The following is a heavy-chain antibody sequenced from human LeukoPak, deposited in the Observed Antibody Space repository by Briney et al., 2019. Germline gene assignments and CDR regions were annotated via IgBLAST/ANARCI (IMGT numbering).Heavy chain of an antibody. Sequence: SETLSLTCAVYGGSLSGYYWSWIRQPPGKGLEWIGEINHSGSTNYNPSLKSRVTISVDTSKNQCSLKLSSVTAADTAVYYCARNLQGRYYYFYYMDVWGKGTTVTVSS. J-gene: IGHJ6*03. CDR3: ARNLQGRYYYFYYMDV. CDR1: GGSLSGYY. CDR2: INHSGST. V-gene: IGHV4-34*01. D-gene: IGHD4-11*01.